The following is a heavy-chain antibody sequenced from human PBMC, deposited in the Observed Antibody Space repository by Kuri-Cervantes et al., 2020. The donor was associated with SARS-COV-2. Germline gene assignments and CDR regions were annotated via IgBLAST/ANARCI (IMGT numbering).Heavy chain of an antibody. CDR2: IKQDGSEK. D-gene: IGHD3-10*01. J-gene: IGHJ4*02. V-gene: IGHV3-7*01. CDR1: GFTFSSNW. Sequence: GGSLRLSCEASGFTFSSNWMSWVRQAPGKGLEWVANIKQDGSEKYYVDSVKGRFTISRDNAKNSLYLQMNSLRAEDTAVYYCARDRSFTPDYWGQGTLVTVSS. CDR3: ARDRSFTPDY.